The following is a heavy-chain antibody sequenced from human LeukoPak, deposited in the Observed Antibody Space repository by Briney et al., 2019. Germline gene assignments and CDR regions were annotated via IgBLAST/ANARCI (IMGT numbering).Heavy chain of an antibody. CDR1: EFSVGSNY. D-gene: IGHD2-15*01. CDR2: IYSGGST. V-gene: IGHV3-53*01. CDR3: AKAPLGRCTGVICYYFDY. Sequence: QPGGSLRLSCAASEFSVGSNYMTWVRQAPGKGLEWVSLIYSGGSTYYADSVKGRFTISRDNSKNTLYLQMNSLRAEDAAVYYCAKAPLGRCTGVICYYFDYWGQGTLVTVSS. J-gene: IGHJ4*02.